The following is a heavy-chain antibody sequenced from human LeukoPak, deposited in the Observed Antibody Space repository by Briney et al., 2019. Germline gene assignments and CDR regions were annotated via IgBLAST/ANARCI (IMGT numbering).Heavy chain of an antibody. CDR2: LRGNGDT. CDR3: AKERAGYTNPYYFDY. Sequence: GGSLRLSCAASGFTFSSYAMSWVREAPARGLEWVSSLRGNGDTFYADSMKGRFTLSRDESRNTVYLHLNNLRVEDTAVYYCAKERAGYTNPYYFDYWGQGTLVTVSS. J-gene: IGHJ4*02. D-gene: IGHD3-16*02. V-gene: IGHV3-23*01. CDR1: GFTFSSYA.